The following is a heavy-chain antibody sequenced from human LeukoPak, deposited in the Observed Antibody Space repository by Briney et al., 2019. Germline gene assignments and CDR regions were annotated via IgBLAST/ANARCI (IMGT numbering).Heavy chain of an antibody. D-gene: IGHD3-22*01. CDR1: GFTFSSYW. CDR3: ARTYYYDSSGYYNNWFDP. Sequence: GRSLRLSCAASGFTFSSYWMSWVPQAPGKGLEWVANIKQEGSEKYYVHSVKGRFTISRDNAKNSLYLQMNSLRSEDTAVYYCARTYYYDSSGYYNNWFDPWGQGTLVTVSS. V-gene: IGHV3-7*03. CDR2: IKQEGSEK. J-gene: IGHJ5*02.